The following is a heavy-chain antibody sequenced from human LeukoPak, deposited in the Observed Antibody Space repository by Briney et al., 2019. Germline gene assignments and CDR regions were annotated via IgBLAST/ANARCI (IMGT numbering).Heavy chain of an antibody. CDR1: GHTFNGYY. Sequence: ASVKVSCKASGHTFNGYYIHWLRQAPGQGLEWMGWINPNSGGTNYAPKFQGLVTMSSDTSITTAYMALNRLISDDTAVYYCARTKPPCTSCLLLDYWGQGTLVTVSS. CDR2: INPNSGGT. V-gene: IGHV1-2*02. D-gene: IGHD2-2*01. J-gene: IGHJ4*02. CDR3: ARTKPPCTSCLLLDY.